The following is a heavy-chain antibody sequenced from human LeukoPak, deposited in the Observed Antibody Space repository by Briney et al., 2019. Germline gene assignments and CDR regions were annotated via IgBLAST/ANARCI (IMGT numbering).Heavy chain of an antibody. V-gene: IGHV6-1*01. J-gene: IGHJ4*02. CDR2: TYFRSKWYY. D-gene: IGHD3-16*01. Sequence: SQTLSLTCAISGDGVSSNSAAWIWFRQSPSRGLEWLARTYFRSKWYYDYAVSVKSRIVISPDTSKNQFSLQLNSVTPDDTAVYFCARSAVGGHNDFWGQGTLVTVSS. CDR1: GDGVSSNSAA. CDR3: ARSAVGGHNDF.